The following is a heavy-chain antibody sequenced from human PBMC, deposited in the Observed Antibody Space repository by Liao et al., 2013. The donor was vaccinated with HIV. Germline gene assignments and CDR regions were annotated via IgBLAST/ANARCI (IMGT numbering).Heavy chain of an antibody. Sequence: QVHLQQWGAGLLKPSETLTLTCAVYGGSLNGNFWSWIRQAPGKGLEWIGEINDSGSTNINPSLRSRVTVSIETSKRQFSLKLSSVTAADTAVYYCASAPSAAIVMGAFDIWGQGTMVTVSS. J-gene: IGHJ3*02. V-gene: IGHV4-34*01. CDR1: GGSLNGNF. CDR3: ASAPSAAIVMGAFDI. CDR2: INDSGST. D-gene: IGHD5-18*01.